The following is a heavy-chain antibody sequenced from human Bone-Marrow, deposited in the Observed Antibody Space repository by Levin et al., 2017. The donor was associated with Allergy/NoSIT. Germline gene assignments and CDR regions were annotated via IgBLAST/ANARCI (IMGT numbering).Heavy chain of an antibody. CDR1: GFSFSRFA. Sequence: GESLKISCAASGFSFSRFAMSWVRQAPGKGLEWVSAISGDSRTFYADSVKGRFTISRDNSKNTLFLQMDSLRADDTAIYYCVKDRHHYFDTSGYYPASGAFDIWGQGAKLAVSS. CDR3: VKDRHHYFDTSGYYPASGAFDI. D-gene: IGHD3-22*01. CDR2: ISGDSRT. V-gene: IGHV3-23*01. J-gene: IGHJ3*02.